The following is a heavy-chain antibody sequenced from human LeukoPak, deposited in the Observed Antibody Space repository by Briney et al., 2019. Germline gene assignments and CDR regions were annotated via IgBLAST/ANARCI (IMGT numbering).Heavy chain of an antibody. CDR3: ARSPHYYGSGSLFDY. CDR2: IYNSGST. V-gene: IGHV4-59*08. D-gene: IGHD3-10*01. J-gene: IGHJ4*02. Sequence: PSETLSLTCTVSDDSISSNYWSWIRQPPGKGLEWIGYIYNSGSTNYNPSLKSRFTISVDTSKNQFSLKLSSVTAADTAVYYCARSPHYYGSGSLFDYWGQGTLVTVSS. CDR1: DDSISSNY.